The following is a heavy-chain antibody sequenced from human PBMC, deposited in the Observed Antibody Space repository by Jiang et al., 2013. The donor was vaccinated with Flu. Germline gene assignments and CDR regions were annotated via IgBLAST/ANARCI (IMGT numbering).Heavy chain of an antibody. Sequence: EWVSYISSSSSTIYYADSVKGRFTISRDNAKNSLYLQMNSLRAEDTAVYYCARDNYVDTAMVQIIYYYYGMDVWGQ. CDR2: ISSSSSTI. D-gene: IGHD5-18*01. J-gene: IGHJ6*02. V-gene: IGHV3-48*01. CDR3: ARDNYVDTAMVQIIYYYYGMDV.